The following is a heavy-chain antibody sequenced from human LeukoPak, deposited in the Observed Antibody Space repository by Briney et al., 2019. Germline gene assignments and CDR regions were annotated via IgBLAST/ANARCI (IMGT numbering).Heavy chain of an antibody. D-gene: IGHD3-10*01. J-gene: IGHJ5*02. CDR3: ARGRYYGSGSYKWFDP. CDR2: INHSGST. V-gene: IGHV4-34*01. CDR1: GGSFSGYY. Sequence: SETLSLTCAVYGGSFSGYYWSWIRQPPGKGLERIGEINHSGSTNYNPSLKSRVTISVDTSKNQFSLKLSSVTAADTAVYYCARGRYYGSGSYKWFDPWGRGTLVTVSS.